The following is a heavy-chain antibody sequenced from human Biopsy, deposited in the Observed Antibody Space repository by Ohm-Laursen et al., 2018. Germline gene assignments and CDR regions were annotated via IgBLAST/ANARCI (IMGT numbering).Heavy chain of an antibody. CDR1: GYTFSDYI. V-gene: IGHV1-18*01. CDR2: INTRRGDT. Sequence: GASVKVSCKASGYTFSDYILNWVRQAPGQGLEWMGWINTRRGDTNYAQKFQGRVTMTRDTSTTTVFMELTGLRSDDTAMYYCARVEDSTRHWYFDLWGRGTQVTVSS. D-gene: IGHD2-2*01. J-gene: IGHJ2*01. CDR3: ARVEDSTRHWYFDL.